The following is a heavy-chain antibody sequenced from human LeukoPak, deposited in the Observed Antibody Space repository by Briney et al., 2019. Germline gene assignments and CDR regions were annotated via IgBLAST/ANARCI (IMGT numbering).Heavy chain of an antibody. V-gene: IGHV4-34*01. CDR3: ARHPRDSIVGAMYYFDY. D-gene: IGHD1-26*01. J-gene: IGHJ4*02. CDR1: GGSFSGYY. CDR2: INHSGST. Sequence: SETLSLTCAVYGGSFSGYYWSWIRQPPGKGLEWIGEINHSGSTNYNPSLKSRVTISVDTSKNQFSLKLSSVTAADTAVYYCARHPRDSIVGAMYYFDYWGQGTLVTVSS.